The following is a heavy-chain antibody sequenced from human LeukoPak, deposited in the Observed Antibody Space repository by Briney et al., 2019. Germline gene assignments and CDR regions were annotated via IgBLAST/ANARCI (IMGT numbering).Heavy chain of an antibody. J-gene: IGHJ4*02. CDR2: ISSSGNT. V-gene: IGHV4-38-2*02. CDR3: ARVGDYALKD. CDR1: GYSISSGYY. D-gene: IGHD3-16*01. Sequence: SETLSLTCSVSGYSISSGYYWGWIRQPPGKRLEWVGSISSSGNTYYNPTLKSRVTISVDTSKNQFSLNLTSVTAADAAVYYCARVGDYALKDWGQGTLVTVSS.